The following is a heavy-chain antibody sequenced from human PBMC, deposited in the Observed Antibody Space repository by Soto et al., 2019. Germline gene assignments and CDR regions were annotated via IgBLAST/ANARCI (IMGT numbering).Heavy chain of an antibody. D-gene: IGHD1-7*01. CDR3: ARVITGTTFYYYYGMDV. V-gene: IGHV1-18*01. CDR2: ISAYNGNT. J-gene: IGHJ6*02. CDR1: GYTFTSYG. Sequence: ASVKVSGKTTGYTFTSYGISWVRQAPGKGLEWMGWISAYNGNTNYAQKLQGRVTMTTDTSTSTAYMELRSLRSDDTAVYYCARVITGTTFYYYYGMDVWGQGTTVTVSS.